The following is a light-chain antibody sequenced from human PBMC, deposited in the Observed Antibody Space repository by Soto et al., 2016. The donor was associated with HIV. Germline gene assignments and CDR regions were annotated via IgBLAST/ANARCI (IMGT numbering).Light chain of an antibody. V-gene: IGLV3-21*03. J-gene: IGLJ2*01. CDR3: QVWDSSSDHPV. CDR1: NIGRKS. CDR2: DDS. Sequence: SYVLTQPPSVSVAPGKTARITCGGNNIGRKSVHWYQQKPGQAPVLVVYDDSDRPSGIPERFSGSNSGNTTTLTISRVEAGDEADYCCQVWDSSSDHPVFGGGTKLTVL.